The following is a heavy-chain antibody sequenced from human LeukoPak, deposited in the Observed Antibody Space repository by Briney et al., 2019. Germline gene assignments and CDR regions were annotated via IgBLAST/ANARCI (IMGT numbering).Heavy chain of an antibody. V-gene: IGHV4-59*12. CDR2: IYYSGST. Sequence: SETLSLTCTVSGGSISSYYWSWIRQPPGKGLEWIGYIYYSGSTNYNSSFKSRVTISIDTSKNQFSLKLSSVTAADTAVYYCARFGSWYYFDYWGQGTLVTVSS. CDR1: GGSISSYY. J-gene: IGHJ4*02. D-gene: IGHD3-16*01. CDR3: ARFGSWYYFDY.